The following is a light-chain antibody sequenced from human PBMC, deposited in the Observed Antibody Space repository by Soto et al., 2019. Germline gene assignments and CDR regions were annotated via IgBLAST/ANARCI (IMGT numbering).Light chain of an antibody. CDR2: GAS. J-gene: IGKJ1*01. V-gene: IGKV3-15*01. Sequence: VMPQSKGTLSVSPGGRATFSCRASQSVSSNLSWYQQKPGQAPRLLIYGASTRATGIPARFSGSGSGTEFTLTISSLQSEDFAVYYCQQYNNWPPWTFGQGTKVDI. CDR3: QQYNNWPPWT. CDR1: QSVSSN.